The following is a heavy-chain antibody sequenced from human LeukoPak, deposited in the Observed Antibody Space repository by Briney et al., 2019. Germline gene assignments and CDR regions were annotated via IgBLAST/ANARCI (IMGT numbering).Heavy chain of an antibody. CDR1: GGSISSGGYY. J-gene: IGHJ4*02. V-gene: IGHV4-31*03. Sequence: SQTLSLTCTVSGGSISSGGYYWSWIRQHPGKGLEWIGYIYYSGSTYYNPSLKSRVTISVDTSKSQFSLKLSSVTAADTAVYYCARSVEMATIKVFDYWGQGTLVTVSS. CDR3: ARSVEMATIKVFDY. D-gene: IGHD5-24*01. CDR2: IYYSGST.